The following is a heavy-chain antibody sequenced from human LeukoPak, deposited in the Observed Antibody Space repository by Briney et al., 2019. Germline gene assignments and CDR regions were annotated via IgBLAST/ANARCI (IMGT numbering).Heavy chain of an antibody. CDR2: ISSSSSYI. D-gene: IGHD2-2*01. V-gene: IGHV3-21*01. Sequence: GGSLRLSCAASGFTFSSYSMNWVRQAPGKGLEWVSSISSSSSYIYYADPVKGRFTISRDNAKNSLYLQMNSLRAEDTAVYYCARWYCSSAYCYYDYWGQGTLVTVSS. J-gene: IGHJ4*02. CDR1: GFTFSSYS. CDR3: ARWYCSSAYCYYDY.